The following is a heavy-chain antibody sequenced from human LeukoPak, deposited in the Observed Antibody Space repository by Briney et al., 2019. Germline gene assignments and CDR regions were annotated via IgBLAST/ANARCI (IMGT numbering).Heavy chain of an antibody. J-gene: IGHJ6*02. Sequence: SETLSLTCAVSGGSFSGYYWYWIRPPPGKGLEWIGEINHGESTNYNPSLKSRATLSVDTSKNQFSLKLTSVTAADTAVYYCARGRTYDYDTSGYYPSIYYGMDVWGQGTTVIVSS. CDR3: ARGRTYDYDTSGYYPSIYYGMDV. CDR2: INHGEST. V-gene: IGHV4-34*01. CDR1: GGSFSGYY. D-gene: IGHD3-22*01.